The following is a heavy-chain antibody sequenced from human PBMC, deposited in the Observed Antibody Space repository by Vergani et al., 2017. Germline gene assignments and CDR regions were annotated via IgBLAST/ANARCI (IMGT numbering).Heavy chain of an antibody. V-gene: IGHV5-51*03. CDR1: GYSFTSYW. CDR3: ARLGYTDVYYYYGMDV. CDR2: LYPGDSDT. Sequence: EVQLVQSGAEVKKPGESLKISCKGSGYSFTSYWIGWVRQMPGKGLEWMGILYPGDSDTRYSPSFQGQVTIAADKSISTAYLQWSSLKASDTAMYYCARLGYTDVYYYYGMDVWGQGTTVTVSS. J-gene: IGHJ6*02. D-gene: IGHD5-24*01.